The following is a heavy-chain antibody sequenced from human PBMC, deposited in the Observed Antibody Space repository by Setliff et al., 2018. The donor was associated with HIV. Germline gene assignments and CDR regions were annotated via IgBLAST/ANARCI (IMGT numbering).Heavy chain of an antibody. D-gene: IGHD2-2*01. J-gene: IGHJ4*02. CDR2: ISHSGGTI. CDR3: TSGALLPTVGY. V-gene: IGHV3-48*04. Sequence: GGSLRLSCAASGFTFSSYAMNWIRRAPGKGLEWVSYISHSGGTIKYADFVRGRFTISRDIAKSSLYLQMDSLSAEDTAVYYCTSGALLPTVGYWGRGTLVTVSS. CDR1: GFTFSSYA.